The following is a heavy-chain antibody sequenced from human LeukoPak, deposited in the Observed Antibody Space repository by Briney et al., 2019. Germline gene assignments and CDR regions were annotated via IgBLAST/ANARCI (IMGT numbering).Heavy chain of an antibody. CDR2: IYYSGNT. Sequence: SETLSLTCTVSGVSMSSSNSYWGWIRQPPGKGLEWIGSIYYSGNTYYNASLKSQVSISIDTSKNQFSLRLTSVTAADTAVYYCARQTGSGLFILPGGQGTLVTVSS. CDR1: GVSMSSSNSY. V-gene: IGHV4-39*01. J-gene: IGHJ4*02. D-gene: IGHD3/OR15-3a*01. CDR3: ARQTGSGLFILP.